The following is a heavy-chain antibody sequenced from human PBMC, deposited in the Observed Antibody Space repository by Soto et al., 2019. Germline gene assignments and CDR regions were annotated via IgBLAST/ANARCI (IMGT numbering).Heavy chain of an antibody. D-gene: IGHD2-15*01. CDR2: IIPIFGTA. Sequence: ASVKVSCKASGGTFSSYAISWVRQAPGQGLEWMGGIIPIFGTANYAQKFQGRVTITADESTSTAYMELSSLRSEDTAVYYCARGYCSGGSCYSYYYYYGMDVWGQGTTVTVSS. J-gene: IGHJ6*02. CDR3: ARGYCSGGSCYSYYYYYGMDV. V-gene: IGHV1-69*13. CDR1: GGTFSSYA.